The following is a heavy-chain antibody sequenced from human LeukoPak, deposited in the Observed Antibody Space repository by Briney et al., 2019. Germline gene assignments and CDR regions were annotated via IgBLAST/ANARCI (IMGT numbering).Heavy chain of an antibody. V-gene: IGHV1-2*02. Sequence: ASVKVSCKASGYTFTGYYMHWVRQAPGQGLEWMGWINPNSGGTNYAQKFQGRVTMTRDTSISPAYMELSRLRSDDTAVYYCARVAGNSSGWYNWFDPWGQGTLVTVSS. J-gene: IGHJ5*02. D-gene: IGHD6-19*01. CDR1: GYTFTGYY. CDR3: ARVAGNSSGWYNWFDP. CDR2: INPNSGGT.